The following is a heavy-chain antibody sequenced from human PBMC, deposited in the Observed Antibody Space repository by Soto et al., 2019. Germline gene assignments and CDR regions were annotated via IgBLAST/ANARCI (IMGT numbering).Heavy chain of an antibody. J-gene: IGHJ3*02. CDR2: IYHSGSA. D-gene: IGHD2-21*02. Sequence: VQLQESCPGLVKTSGTLSLTCAVSGGSVSSSNWWSWVRQSPGKGLEWMGEIYHSGSAHYNPSLKSRATISLDKSKNQFSLRLTSVTAADTAVYYCARVPGVVVSADDAFDIWGPGTRVIVSS. V-gene: IGHV4-4*02. CDR1: GGSVSSSNW. CDR3: ARVPGVVVSADDAFDI.